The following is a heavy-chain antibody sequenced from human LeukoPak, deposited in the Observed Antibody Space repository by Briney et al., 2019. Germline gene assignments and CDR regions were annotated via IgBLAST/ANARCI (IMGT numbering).Heavy chain of an antibody. CDR2: ISYDGSNK. CDR1: GFTFSSYA. V-gene: IGHV3-30*04. D-gene: IGHD5-12*01. CDR3: ARDSLSGDSSYEKWFY. J-gene: IGHJ4*02. Sequence: GGSLRLSCAASGFTFSSYAMHWVRQAPGKGLEWVAVISYDGSNKYYADSVKGRFTISRDNSKNTLYLQMNSLRAEDTAVYYCARDSLSGDSSYEKWFYWGQGTLVTVSS.